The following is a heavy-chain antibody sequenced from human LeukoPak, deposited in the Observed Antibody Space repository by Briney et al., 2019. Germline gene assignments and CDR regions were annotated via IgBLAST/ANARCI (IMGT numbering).Heavy chain of an antibody. CDR1: LYTLTSYD. CDR2: MNPNSGKT. CDR3: ASGGLWYCDIFYGYSKFHY. D-gene: IGHD3-9*01. V-gene: IGHV1-8*03. Sequence: SVKVSRMPSLYTLTSYDINWLRQATRHGGEGMGWMNPNSGKTGYAQKPQGRVTITRDTSNSTAHVEPDRLRSDGRAVYYCASGGLWYCDIFYGYSKFHYWRRGTLVSVSS. J-gene: IGHJ4*02.